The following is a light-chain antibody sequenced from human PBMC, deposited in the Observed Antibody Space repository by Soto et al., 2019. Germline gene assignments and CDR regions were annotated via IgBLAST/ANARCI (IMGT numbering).Light chain of an antibody. CDR2: DAS. CDR1: QTISTY. J-gene: IGKJ4*01. V-gene: IGKV1-39*01. Sequence: DIQMTQSPSSLSASVGDRVTITCRASQTISTYLNWYQQKPGKAPRLLIYDASSLLSGVPSRFSGSGSGTDFTLTIASLQPDDYATYYCQQYIDYFTFGGGTTVEIK. CDR3: QQYIDYFT.